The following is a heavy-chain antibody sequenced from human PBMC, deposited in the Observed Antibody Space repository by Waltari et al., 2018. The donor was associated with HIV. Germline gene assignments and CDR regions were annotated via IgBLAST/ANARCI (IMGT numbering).Heavy chain of an antibody. J-gene: IGHJ6*03. D-gene: IGHD3-16*02. CDR1: GFNFDAHA. CDR2: ISWNSNYI. Sequence: QLVESGGGLVQPGRYLRLSCVASGFNFDAHAMTWVRQVPEKGLEWVSGISWNSNYIGYADSVKGRFTISRDNAKNSLYLQMNSLRAEDTAFYYCAKDKDLWGTYRGFYMDGWGKGTTVIVSS. V-gene: IGHV3-9*01. CDR3: AKDKDLWGTYRGFYMDG.